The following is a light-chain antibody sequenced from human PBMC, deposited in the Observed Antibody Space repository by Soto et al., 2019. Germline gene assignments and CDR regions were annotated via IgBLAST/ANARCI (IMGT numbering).Light chain of an antibody. V-gene: IGLV4-69*01. CDR3: QTWGTGDWV. CDR2: LNSDGSH. CDR1: SGHSSYA. J-gene: IGLJ3*02. Sequence: QSLLTQSPSASASLGASVKLTCTLSSGHSSYAIAWHQQQPEKGPRYLMKLNSDGSHSKGDGIPDRFSGSSSGAERYLTISSLQSEDEADYYCQTWGTGDWVFGGGTKLTVL.